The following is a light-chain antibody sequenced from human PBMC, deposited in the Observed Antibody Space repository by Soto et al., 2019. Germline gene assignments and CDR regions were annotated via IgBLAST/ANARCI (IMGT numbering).Light chain of an antibody. Sequence: EIVLTQSPGTLSLSPGERATLSCRASQSVSRSYLAWYQQKPGQAPRLLIYGASSRATGIPDRFSGSGSGTDFTLTISRLEPEDFAVYYCQQYVSSPPYNFGQGTKLEIK. V-gene: IGKV3-20*01. CDR1: QSVSRSY. CDR3: QQYVSSPPYN. CDR2: GAS. J-gene: IGKJ2*01.